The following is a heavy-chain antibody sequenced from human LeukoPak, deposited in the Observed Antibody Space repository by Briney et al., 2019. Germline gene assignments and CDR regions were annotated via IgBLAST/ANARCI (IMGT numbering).Heavy chain of an antibody. V-gene: IGHV1-2*04. CDR3: ARGDLGYCSGGSCYPFDY. CDR2: INPNSGGT. CDR1: GYTFTGYY. Sequence: ASVKVSCKASGYTFTGYYMHWVRQAPGQGLEWMGWINPNSGGTNYAQKFQGWVTMTRDTSISTAYMELSRLRSDDTAVYYCARGDLGYCSGGSCYPFDYWGQGTLVTVSS. D-gene: IGHD2-15*01. J-gene: IGHJ4*02.